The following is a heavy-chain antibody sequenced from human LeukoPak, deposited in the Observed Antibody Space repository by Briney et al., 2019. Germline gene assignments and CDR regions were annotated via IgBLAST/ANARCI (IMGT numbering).Heavy chain of an antibody. CDR2: ISIDGSEK. CDR1: GFTFRNYG. J-gene: IGHJ4*02. D-gene: IGHD5-12*01. Sequence: GGSLRLSCAASGFTFRNYGMHWVRQAPGKGLEWEAVISIDGSEKYYADSVKGRFTISRDNSKNTLYLQMNSLRGDDTAVYYCANPQSRGYDYLDYWGQGTLVTVSS. CDR3: ANPQSRGYDYLDY. V-gene: IGHV3-30*18.